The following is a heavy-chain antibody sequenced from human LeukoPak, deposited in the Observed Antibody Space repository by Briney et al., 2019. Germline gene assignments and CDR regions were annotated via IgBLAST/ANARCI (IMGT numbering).Heavy chain of an antibody. CDR1: GGSISSYY. CDR3: ARVSFIPAVNFGWWFDP. V-gene: IGHV4-59*01. Sequence: SGTLSLTCTVSGGSISSYYWAWIRQPPGKGLEWIGYINYSGNINYYASLKSRVTISVDTSKNQFSLKLSSVTAADTAVYYCARVSFIPAVNFGWWFDPWGQGTLVTVSS. CDR2: INYSGNI. D-gene: IGHD6-13*01. J-gene: IGHJ5*02.